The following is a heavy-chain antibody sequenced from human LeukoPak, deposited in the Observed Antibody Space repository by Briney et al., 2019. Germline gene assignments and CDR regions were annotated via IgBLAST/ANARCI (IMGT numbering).Heavy chain of an antibody. V-gene: IGHV3-66*01. CDR2: IYSGGST. D-gene: IGHD6-13*01. Sequence: GGSLRLSCAASGFTVSSNYMSWVRQAPGKGLEWVSVIYSGGSTYYADSVKGRFTISRDNSKNTLYLQMNSLRAEDTAVYYCAKGVPIAAAGSPGYYFDYWGQGTLVTVSS. J-gene: IGHJ4*02. CDR1: GFTVSSNY. CDR3: AKGVPIAAAGSPGYYFDY.